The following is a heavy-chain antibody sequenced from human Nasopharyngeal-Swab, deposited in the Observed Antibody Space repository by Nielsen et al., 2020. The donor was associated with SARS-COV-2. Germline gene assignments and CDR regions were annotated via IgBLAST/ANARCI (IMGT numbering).Heavy chain of an antibody. CDR3: ARMSASTLDYGDYGGYYYYGMDV. CDR1: GGSFSGYY. J-gene: IGHJ6*02. V-gene: IGHV4-34*01. CDR2: INHSGST. Sequence: SETLSLTCAVYGGSFSGYYWSWIRQPPGKGLEWIGEINHSGSTNYNPSLKSRVTMSVDTSKNQFSLKLSSVTAADTAVYYCARMSASTLDYGDYGGYYYYGMDVWGQGTTVTVSS. D-gene: IGHD4-17*01.